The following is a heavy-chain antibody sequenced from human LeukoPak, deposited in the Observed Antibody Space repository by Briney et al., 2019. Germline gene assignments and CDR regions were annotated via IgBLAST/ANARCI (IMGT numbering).Heavy chain of an antibody. D-gene: IGHD2-2*01. CDR1: GFTFSGSA. CDR2: VRTKPNNYAT. Sequence: GGSLRLSCAASGFTFSGSAVNWVRQASGRGLEWVGRVRTKPNNYATAYAASVKGRFTISRDDSKNMAYLQMNSLKTEDTAVYYCTSRDGVPALYYGMDVWGQGTTVTVSS. CDR3: TSRDGVPALYYGMDV. J-gene: IGHJ6*02. V-gene: IGHV3-73*01.